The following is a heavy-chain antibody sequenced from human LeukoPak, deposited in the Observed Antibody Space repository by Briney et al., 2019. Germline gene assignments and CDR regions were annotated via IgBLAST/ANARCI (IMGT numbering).Heavy chain of an antibody. V-gene: IGHV3-23*01. Sequence: GGSLRLSCATSGFTFRSYAMIWVRQAPERGLQWVSGISGSGTYYADFAKGRFTISRDNSKNTLYLQMNSLRAEDTATYYCARDPSLLPCWGQGTLVTVSS. CDR1: GFTFRSYA. J-gene: IGHJ4*02. CDR3: ARDPSLLPC. CDR2: ISGSGT.